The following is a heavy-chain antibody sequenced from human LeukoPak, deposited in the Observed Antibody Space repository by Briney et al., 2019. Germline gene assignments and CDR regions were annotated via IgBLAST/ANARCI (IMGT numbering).Heavy chain of an antibody. CDR3: ARLVTRGYYDSSGRRIDAFDV. J-gene: IGHJ3*01. CDR2: IYYSGTT. D-gene: IGHD3-22*01. V-gene: IGHV4-59*01. CDR1: GGSISSYY. Sequence: NTSETLSLTCTVSGGSISSYYWNWIRQPPGKGLEWIGFIYYSGTTNYNPSLKSRVTISVDTSKNQFSLKLSSVTAADTAVYYCARLVTRGYYDSSGRRIDAFDVWGQGTMVTVSS.